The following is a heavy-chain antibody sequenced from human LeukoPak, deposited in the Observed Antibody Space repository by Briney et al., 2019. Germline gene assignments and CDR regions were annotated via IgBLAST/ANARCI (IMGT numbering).Heavy chain of an antibody. V-gene: IGHV1-2*02. CDR1: GYTFTDYY. Sequence: ASVKVSCKSSGYTFTDYYMHWVRQAPGQGFEWMGWINPNDGDTNYAQKFQGRVTMTRDTSISTAHMEVSRLRSDGTAVYYCARANFLYCSSSTCLFDYWGQGTLVTVSS. CDR3: ARANFLYCSSSTCLFDY. J-gene: IGHJ4*02. CDR2: INPNDGDT. D-gene: IGHD2-2*01.